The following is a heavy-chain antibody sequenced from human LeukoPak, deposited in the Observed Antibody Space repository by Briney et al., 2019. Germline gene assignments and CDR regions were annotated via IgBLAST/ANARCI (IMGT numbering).Heavy chain of an antibody. Sequence: GGSLRLSCAASGFTFSSYTMHAVRQAPSKGLEWVALISYDGSNKYYVDSVKGRFTISRDNSKNTLYLQMNSLRVEDTAVYYCARSRGVSGYDFAYWGQGTLVTVSS. D-gene: IGHD5-12*01. V-gene: IGHV3-30-3*01. J-gene: IGHJ4*02. CDR2: ISYDGSNK. CDR3: ARSRGVSGYDFAY. CDR1: GFTFSSYT.